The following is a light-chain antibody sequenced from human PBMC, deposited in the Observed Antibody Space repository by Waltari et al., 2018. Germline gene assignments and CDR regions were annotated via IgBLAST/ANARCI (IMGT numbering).Light chain of an antibody. CDR3: CSYAGSSTYV. CDR1: SSDVGSYNL. V-gene: IGLV2-23*01. CDR2: GGS. J-gene: IGLJ1*01. Sequence: QSALTQPASVSGSPGQSITISCTGTSSDVGSYNLVSWYQPPPGKAPKLMIYGGSMRPSGGSNRSAGSKAGNTASLTISGLQAEDEADYYCCSYAGSSTYVFGTGTKVTVL.